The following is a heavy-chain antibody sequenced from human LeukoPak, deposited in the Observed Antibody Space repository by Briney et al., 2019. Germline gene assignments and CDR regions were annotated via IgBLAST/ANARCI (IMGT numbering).Heavy chain of an antibody. V-gene: IGHV4-34*01. Sequence: PSETLSLTCTVSGGSISGYYWSWIRQPPGKGLEWIGEITHSGSTNYNPSLKSRVTISVDTSKNQFSLKLSSVTAADTAVYYCASSSVVVTAIFAFDIWGQGTMVTVSS. CDR2: ITHSGST. CDR1: GGSISGYY. D-gene: IGHD2-21*02. J-gene: IGHJ3*02. CDR3: ASSSVVVTAIFAFDI.